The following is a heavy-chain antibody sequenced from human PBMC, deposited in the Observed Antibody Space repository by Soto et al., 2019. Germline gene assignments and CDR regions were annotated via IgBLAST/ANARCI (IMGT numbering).Heavy chain of an antibody. J-gene: IGHJ4*02. V-gene: IGHV1-3*01. CDR3: ARGPGGPDGPGDY. Sequence: QVQLVQSGAEVKKPGASVKVSCKASGYTFTSYAMHWVRQAPGQRLEWMGWINAGNGNTKYSQKFQGRVTITRDTSARTAYMELSSLRSEATAVYCCARGPGGPDGPGDYWGQGTLVTVSS. CDR2: INAGNGNT. CDR1: GYTFTSYA. D-gene: IGHD2-15*01.